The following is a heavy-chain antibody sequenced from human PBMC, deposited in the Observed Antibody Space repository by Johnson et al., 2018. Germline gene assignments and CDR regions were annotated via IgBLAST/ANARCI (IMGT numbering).Heavy chain of an antibody. V-gene: IGHV4-59*01. CDR3: VSGTRSSIPLRPGLDV. CDR2: INYSGTA. D-gene: IGHD2-8*01. J-gene: IGHJ6*02. Sequence: QVQLQESGPGLVKPSETLSLSCTVSGGSITKYSWNWIRQPPGKGLEWIGHINYSGTANYIPALKSRLSLSADPAKNQVSLNLTSWTAGDTAIYFWVSGTRSSIPLRPGLDVWGRGTTVTVFS. CDR1: GGSITKYS.